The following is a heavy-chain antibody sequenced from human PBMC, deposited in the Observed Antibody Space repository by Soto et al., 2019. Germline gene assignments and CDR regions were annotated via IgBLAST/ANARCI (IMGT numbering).Heavy chain of an antibody. CDR3: ARVWGGAFDI. D-gene: IGHD3-10*01. CDR2: IYYSGST. V-gene: IGHV4-59*01. J-gene: IGHJ3*02. Sequence: SETLSLTCTVSGCTISSYYWSWIRQPPGKGLEWIGYIYYSGSTNYNPSLKSRVTISVDTSKNQFSLKLSSVTAADTAVYYCARVWGGAFDIWGQGTMVTVSS. CDR1: GCTISSYY.